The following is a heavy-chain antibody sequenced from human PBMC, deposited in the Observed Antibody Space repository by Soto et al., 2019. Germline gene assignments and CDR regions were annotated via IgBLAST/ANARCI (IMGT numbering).Heavy chain of an antibody. CDR1: GGTFSSYA. D-gene: IGHD5-12*01. CDR2: IIPIFGTA. CDR3: ARDLVATGRVRHASRMDV. J-gene: IGHJ6*02. Sequence: SVKVSCKASGGTFSSYAISWVRQAPGQGLEWMGGIIPIFGTANYAQKFQGRVTITADESTSTAYMELSSLRSEDTAVYYCARDLVATGRVRHASRMDVWGQGTTVSVSS. V-gene: IGHV1-69*13.